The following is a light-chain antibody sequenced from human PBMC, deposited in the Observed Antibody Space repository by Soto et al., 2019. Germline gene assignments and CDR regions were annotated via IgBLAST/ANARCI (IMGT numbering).Light chain of an antibody. J-gene: IGKJ1*01. CDR1: QNIDNW. CDR2: KAS. Sequence: DIQMTQSPSSLSASVGDRVTITCRASQNIDNWLAWYQQKPRKAPKLLIYKASSLESGVPSRFSGSGSGTEFTLTISSLEPDDFATYRCQQYNSYSVPSFGQGTKVDIK. V-gene: IGKV1-5*03. CDR3: QQYNSYSVPS.